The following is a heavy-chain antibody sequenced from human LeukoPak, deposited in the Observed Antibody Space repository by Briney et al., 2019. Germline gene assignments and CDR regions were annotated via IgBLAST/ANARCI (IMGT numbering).Heavy chain of an antibody. J-gene: IGHJ4*02. V-gene: IGHV3-30*02. CDR1: GFTFSSYG. D-gene: IGHD5-18*01. CDR2: IRYDGSNK. Sequence: GGTLRLSCAASGFTFSSYGMHWVRQAPGKGLEWGAFIRYDGSNKYYADSVKGRFTISRDNSKNTLYLQMNSLRAEDTAVYYCAKEPGSGYSYGFRNFDYWGQGTLVTVSS. CDR3: AKEPGSGYSYGFRNFDY.